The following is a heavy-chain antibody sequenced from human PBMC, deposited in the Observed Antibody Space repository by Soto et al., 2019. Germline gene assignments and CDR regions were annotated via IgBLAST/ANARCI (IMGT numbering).Heavy chain of an antibody. D-gene: IGHD6-6*01. J-gene: IGHJ4*02. V-gene: IGHV4-59*08. Sequence: SETLSLTCTVSGGSISSDYWSWIRQPPGKGLEWIGYIYYSGSINYNPSLKSRVTISVDTSKNQFSLKLSSVTAADTAVYYCARHHYSSSSVDYWGQGTLVTVSS. CDR3: ARHHYSSSSVDY. CDR2: IYYSGSI. CDR1: GGSISSDY.